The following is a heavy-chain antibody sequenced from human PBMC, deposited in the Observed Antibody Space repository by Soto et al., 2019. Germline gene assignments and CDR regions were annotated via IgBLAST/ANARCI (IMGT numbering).Heavy chain of an antibody. J-gene: IGHJ6*02. V-gene: IGHV3-33*01. CDR3: ARDPASSMDV. CDR1: GFTFSSHG. Sequence: QVQLVESGGGVVQPGRSLRLSCAASGFTFSSHGMHWVRQAPGKGLEWVAVIWYDGSKKYYAGSVKGRFTISRDDSKNTLYLEMNSLRAEDTDVYYCARDPASSMDVWGQGTTVIVSS. D-gene: IGHD6-25*01. CDR2: IWYDGSKK.